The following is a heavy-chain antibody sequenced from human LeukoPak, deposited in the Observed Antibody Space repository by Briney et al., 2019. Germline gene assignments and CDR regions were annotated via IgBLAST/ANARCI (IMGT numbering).Heavy chain of an antibody. J-gene: IGHJ4*02. CDR3: ARDLAGWFDY. V-gene: IGHV6-1*01. D-gene: IGHD6-19*01. Sequence: SQTLSLTCAISGDSVSDNSAAWNWLRQSPSRGLEWLGRTYYMSKWDSDYAESVKSRITITPDTSKNQVSLQLNSVTPEDTAIYYCARDLAGWFDYWGQGSLVTVSS. CDR2: TYYMSKWDS. CDR1: GDSVSDNSAA.